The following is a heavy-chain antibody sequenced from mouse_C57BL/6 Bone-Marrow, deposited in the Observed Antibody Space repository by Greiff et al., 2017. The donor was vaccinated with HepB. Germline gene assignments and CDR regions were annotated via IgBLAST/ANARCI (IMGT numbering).Heavy chain of an antibody. Sequence: QVQLQQPGAELVKPGASVKLSCKASGYTFTSYWMHWVKQRPGQGLEWIGMIHPNSGSTNYNEKFKSKATLTVDKSSSTAYMQLSSLTSEDSAVYYGARGGYYVSYAMDDWGQGTSVTVSS. D-gene: IGHD2-3*01. CDR3: ARGGYYVSYAMDD. CDR2: IHPNSGST. J-gene: IGHJ4*01. V-gene: IGHV1-64*01. CDR1: GYTFTSYW.